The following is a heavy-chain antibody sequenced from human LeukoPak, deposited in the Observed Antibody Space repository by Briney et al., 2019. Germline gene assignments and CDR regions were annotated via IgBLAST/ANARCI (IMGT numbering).Heavy chain of an antibody. Sequence: GGSLRLSCAASGFTFSSYEMNWVRQAPGKGLEWVSYISSSGSTIYYADSVKGRFTIARDNAKNSLYLQMNSLRAEDTAVYYCARDASYPRDGMDVWGQGTTVTVSS. V-gene: IGHV3-48*03. CDR1: GFTFSSYE. CDR3: ARDASYPRDGMDV. D-gene: IGHD2-2*01. J-gene: IGHJ6*02. CDR2: ISSSGSTI.